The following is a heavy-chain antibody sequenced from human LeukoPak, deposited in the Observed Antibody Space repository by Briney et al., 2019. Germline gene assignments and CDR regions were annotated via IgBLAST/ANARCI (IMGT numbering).Heavy chain of an antibody. CDR1: GDSFSSVKDY. Sequence: PSETLSLTCTVSGDSFSSVKDYWAWIRQPPGKGLEWIASGDYSGGTYYNPSLESRVTISADMSKNQFSLKLSSVTAADTAVYYCARERGEEYSSGWYKRNYFDNWGQGTRVTVSS. CDR2: GDYSGGT. V-gene: IGHV4-39*07. CDR3: ARERGEEYSSGWYKRNYFDN. J-gene: IGHJ4*02. D-gene: IGHD6-19*01.